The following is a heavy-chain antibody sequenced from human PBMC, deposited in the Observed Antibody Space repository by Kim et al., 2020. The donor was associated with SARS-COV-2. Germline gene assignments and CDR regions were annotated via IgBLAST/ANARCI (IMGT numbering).Heavy chain of an antibody. D-gene: IGHD3-22*01. Sequence: GGSLRLSCIASGLTFTNSWMSWVRQAPGKGLEWVARIKTKPEGGSTDYAAPVKGRFLVSRADSKDILYLQMNSLKTEDTDVYYCVIDKYHRDDSQFNDWGQGALVTVSS. CDR1: GLTFTNSW. CDR3: VIDKYHRDDSQFND. V-gene: IGHV3-15*01. J-gene: IGHJ4*02. CDR2: IKTKPEGGST.